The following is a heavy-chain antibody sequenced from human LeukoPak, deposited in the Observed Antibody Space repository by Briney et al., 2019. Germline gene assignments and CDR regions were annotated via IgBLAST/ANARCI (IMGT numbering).Heavy chain of an antibody. J-gene: IGHJ6*03. CDR3: ARETYYYYMDV. V-gene: IGHV4-61*02. CDR2: IYTSGST. CDR1: GGSISSGSYY. Sequence: SQTLSLTCTVSGGSISSGSYYWSWIRQPAGTGLEWIGRIYTSGSTNYNPSLKSRVTISVDTSKNQFSLKLSSVTAADTAVYYCARETYYYYMDVWGKGTTVTVSS.